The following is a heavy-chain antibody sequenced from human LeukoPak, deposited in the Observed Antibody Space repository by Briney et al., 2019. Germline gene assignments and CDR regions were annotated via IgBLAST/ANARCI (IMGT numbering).Heavy chain of an antibody. CDR1: DGSITTYY. Sequence: KPSETLSLTCTVSDGSITTYYWSWIRQSTGKGLEWIGNVYYSGSTTYNPSLKNRVTISVDTSKNQFSLKLTSVTAADAAIYYCAADRQEGGSGSYWFDPWGQGTLVTVAS. CDR3: AADRQEGGSGSYWFDP. D-gene: IGHD3-10*01. J-gene: IGHJ5*02. CDR2: VYYSGST. V-gene: IGHV4-59*03.